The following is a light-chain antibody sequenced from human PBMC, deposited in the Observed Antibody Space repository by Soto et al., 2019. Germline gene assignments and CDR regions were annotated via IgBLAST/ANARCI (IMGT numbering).Light chain of an antibody. J-gene: IGKJ4*01. CDR1: QDISNY. CDR2: DAS. Sequence: DIQMAQSPSSLSASVGDRLTITCQASQDISNYLSWYQQKAGKAPKLLIYDASNLETGVPSRFSGSGSGTDFTFTISNLQPEDIATYYCQQYYYLPLTFGGGTKVDIK. CDR3: QQYYYLPLT. V-gene: IGKV1-33*01.